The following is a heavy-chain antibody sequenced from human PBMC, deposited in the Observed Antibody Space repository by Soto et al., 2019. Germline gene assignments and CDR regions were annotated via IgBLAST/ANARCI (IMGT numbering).Heavy chain of an antibody. CDR1: GGTFSSYA. CDR3: AAGYCSSTSCYIASPRYYYYYGMDV. CDR2: IIPIFGTA. V-gene: IGHV1-69*13. J-gene: IGHJ6*02. D-gene: IGHD2-2*02. Sequence: ASVKVSCKASGGTFSSYAISWVRQAPGQGLEWMGGIIPIFGTANYAQKFQGRVTITADESTSTAYMELSSLRSEDTAVYYCAAGYCSSTSCYIASPRYYYYYGMDVWGQGTTVTVSS.